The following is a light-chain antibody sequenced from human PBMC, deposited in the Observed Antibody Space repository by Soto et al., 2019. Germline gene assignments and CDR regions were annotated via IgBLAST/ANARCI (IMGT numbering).Light chain of an antibody. CDR2: GAS. Sequence: EIVLTQSPGTLSLSPGERATLSCRASQSVSSSSLTWYQQKPGQAPRLLIYGASTRATGIPDRFSGSGSGTDFSLTISRLEPEDFAVYYCLQFDISPLYTFGQGTKVDIK. CDR3: LQFDISPLYT. J-gene: IGKJ2*01. CDR1: QSVSSSS. V-gene: IGKV3-20*01.